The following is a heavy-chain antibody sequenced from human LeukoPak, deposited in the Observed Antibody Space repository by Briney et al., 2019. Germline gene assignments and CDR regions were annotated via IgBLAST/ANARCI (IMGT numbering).Heavy chain of an antibody. V-gene: IGHV4-39*07. J-gene: IGHJ6*03. D-gene: IGHD1-26*01. CDR3: ARHSGTFYYYSYMDV. CDR1: GASIRSTSYY. CDR2: ISYSGNT. Sequence: SETLSLTCTVSGASIRSTSYYWGWIRQPPGKGLEWIGTISYSGNTYYNPSLKSRVTISVDTSKNQFSLKLSSVTAADTAVYYCARHSGTFYYYSYMDVWGKGTSVTVPS.